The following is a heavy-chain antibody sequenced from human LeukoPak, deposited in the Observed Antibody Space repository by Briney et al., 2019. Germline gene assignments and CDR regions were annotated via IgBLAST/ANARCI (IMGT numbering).Heavy chain of an antibody. CDR3: ARLPYYYDSSGYGAFDI. D-gene: IGHD3-22*01. CDR1: GDSISSGYY. V-gene: IGHV4-38-2*02. CDR2: IYHSGST. Sequence: SETLSLSCTVSGDSISSGYYWGWIRQPPGKGLECIGSIYHSGSTYYNPSLKSRVTISVDTSKNQFSLKLSSVTAADTAVYYCARLPYYYDSSGYGAFDIWGQGTMVTVSS. J-gene: IGHJ3*02.